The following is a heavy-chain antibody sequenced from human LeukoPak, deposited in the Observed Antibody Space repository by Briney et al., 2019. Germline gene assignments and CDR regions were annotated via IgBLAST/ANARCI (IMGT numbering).Heavy chain of an antibody. CDR3: ARLSTVIT. V-gene: IGHV3-74*01. Sequence: GGSLRLSCAASGFTFSNYWLHWVRQAPGKGLVWVSRFNTGGSSTSYADSMKGRFTISRDNAKNTVYLQMNSLRAEDTAVYYCARLSTVITWGQGTLVTVSS. CDR2: FNTGGSST. J-gene: IGHJ5*02. D-gene: IGHD4-23*01. CDR1: GFTFSNYW.